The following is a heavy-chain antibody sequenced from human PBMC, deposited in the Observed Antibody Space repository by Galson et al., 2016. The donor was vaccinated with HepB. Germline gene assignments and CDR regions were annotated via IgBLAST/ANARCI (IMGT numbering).Heavy chain of an antibody. J-gene: IGHJ6*02. CDR2: IDDSGNI. CDR1: GASIENNQ. Sequence: ETLSLTCSVSGASIENNQWGWIRQPPGKGLEWIGYIDDSGNIKYSHSLQSRVTISIDASKNQFSLNVTSVTGGDTAVYFCARDVAHLYGLRFFYGMDVWGQGTTVTVS. CDR3: ARDVAHLYGLRFFYGMDV. D-gene: IGHD3-16*01. V-gene: IGHV4-59*13.